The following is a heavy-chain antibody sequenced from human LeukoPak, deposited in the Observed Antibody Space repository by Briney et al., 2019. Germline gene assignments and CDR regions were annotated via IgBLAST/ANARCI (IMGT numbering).Heavy chain of an antibody. CDR2: NSAGDGSR. Sequence: GGSLRLSCAASAFTFSDYAMTWVRHAPGKGLEWVSGNSAGDGSRHYADSVKGRFTISRDNFKNTLYLQMNSLRAEDTAVYYCAKTLGSGGFFFAFDIWGQGTMVTVSS. D-gene: IGHD2-15*01. CDR1: AFTFSDYA. J-gene: IGHJ3*02. V-gene: IGHV3-23*01. CDR3: AKTLGSGGFFFAFDI.